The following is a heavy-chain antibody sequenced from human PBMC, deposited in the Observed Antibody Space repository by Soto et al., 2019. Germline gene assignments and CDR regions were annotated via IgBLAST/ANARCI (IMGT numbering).Heavy chain of an antibody. V-gene: IGHV1-18*01. D-gene: IGHD2-2*01. CDR2: ISAYNGNR. J-gene: IGHJ6*02. CDR1: GYTFTSYG. CDR3: ARLYCISTSCYLGMDV. Sequence: QVPLVQSGAEVKKPGASVKVSCKASGYTFTSYGISWVRQAPGQGLEWMGWISAYNGNRNYVQKLQGRVTMTTDTSTSTAYMELRSLRSDDTAVYYCARLYCISTSCYLGMDVWGQGTTVTVSS.